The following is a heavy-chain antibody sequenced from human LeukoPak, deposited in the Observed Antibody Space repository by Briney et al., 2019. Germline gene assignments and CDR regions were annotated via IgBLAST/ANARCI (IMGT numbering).Heavy chain of an antibody. V-gene: IGHV1-2*02. D-gene: IGHD3-22*01. CDR1: GYTFTGYY. J-gene: IGHJ4*02. Sequence: ASAKVSCKASGYTFTGYYMRWVRQAPGQGLEWMGWINPNSGGTNFAQKFQGRVTMTRDTSISTAYMELSGLRSDDTAVYYCAREGGDDSSGYSRFDYWGQGILVTVSS. CDR2: INPNSGGT. CDR3: AREGGDDSSGYSRFDY.